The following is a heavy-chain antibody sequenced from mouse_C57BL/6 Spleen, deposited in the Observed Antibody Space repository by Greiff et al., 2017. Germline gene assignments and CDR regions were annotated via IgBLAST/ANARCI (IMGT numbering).Heavy chain of an antibody. V-gene: IGHV3-6*01. CDR1: GYSITSGYY. Sequence: EVQLQQSGPGLVKPSQSLSLTCSVTGYSITSGYYWNWIRQFPGNKLEWMGYISYDGSNNYNPSLKNRISITRDTSKNQFFLKLNSVTTEDTATYYCARNGDVDDYNYFDYWGQGTTLTVSS. CDR3: ARNGDVDDYNYFDY. D-gene: IGHD2-4*01. CDR2: ISYDGSN. J-gene: IGHJ2*01.